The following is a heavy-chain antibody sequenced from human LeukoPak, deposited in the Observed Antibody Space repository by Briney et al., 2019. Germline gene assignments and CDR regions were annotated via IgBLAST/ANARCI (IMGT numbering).Heavy chain of an antibody. CDR2: IRSKAYGGTT. D-gene: IGHD2-15*01. Sequence: PGGSLRPSCTGSGFTFGDYGMSWVRQAPGKGLEWVGFIRSKAYGGTTEYAASVKGRFTISRDDSKSIAYLQMNSLKTEDTAVYYCTRPRYCSGGSCYFDYWGQGTLVTVSS. CDR3: TRPRYCSGGSCYFDY. J-gene: IGHJ4*02. V-gene: IGHV3-49*04. CDR1: GFTFGDYG.